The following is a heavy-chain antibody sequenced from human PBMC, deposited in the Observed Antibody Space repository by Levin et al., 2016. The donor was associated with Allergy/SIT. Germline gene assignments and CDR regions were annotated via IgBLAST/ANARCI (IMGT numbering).Heavy chain of an antibody. Sequence: WIRQPPGKGLEWIGEINHSGSTNYNPSLKSRVTISVDTSKNQFSLKLSSVTAADTAVYYCARGRWGGSGGNRGKYYFDYWGQGTLVTVSS. J-gene: IGHJ4*02. CDR3: ARGRWGGSGGNRGKYYFDY. CDR2: INHSGST. V-gene: IGHV4-34*01. D-gene: IGHD2-15*01.